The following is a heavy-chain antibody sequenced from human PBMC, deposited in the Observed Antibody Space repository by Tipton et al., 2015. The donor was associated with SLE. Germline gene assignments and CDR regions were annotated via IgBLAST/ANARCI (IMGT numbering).Heavy chain of an antibody. CDR1: GFTFFNYG. CDR2: RRYGGIFE. J-gene: IGHJ4*02. Sequence: GSLRLSCAASGFTFFNYGMHWVRQAPGKGLEWVAFRRYGGIFESYADSVKGRFTIPRDTSKNTVYLQLNSLRAEDTAVYYCVREGGDYWGQGTLVTVSS. CDR3: VREGGDY. V-gene: IGHV3-30*02. D-gene: IGHD3-16*01.